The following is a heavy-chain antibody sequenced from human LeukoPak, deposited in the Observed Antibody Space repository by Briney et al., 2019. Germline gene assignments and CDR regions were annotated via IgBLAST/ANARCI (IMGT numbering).Heavy chain of an antibody. J-gene: IGHJ4*02. CDR2: INHSGST. V-gene: IGHV4-34*01. Sequence: PSETLSLTCAVYGGSFSGYYWSWIRQPPGKGLEWIGEINHSGSTNYNPSLKSRVTISVDTSKNQFSLKLSSVTAEDTAVYYCATDLHFGYCTATSCANYWGQGTLVTVSS. D-gene: IGHD2-2*03. CDR1: GGSFSGYY. CDR3: ATDLHFGYCTATSCANY.